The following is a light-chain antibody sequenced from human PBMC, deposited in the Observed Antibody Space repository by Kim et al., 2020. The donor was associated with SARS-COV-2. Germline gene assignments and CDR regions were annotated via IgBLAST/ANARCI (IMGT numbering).Light chain of an antibody. CDR1: QSVRSNN. V-gene: IGKV3-20*01. CDR2: GAS. Sequence: EIVLTQSPGTLSLSPGERATLSCRASQSVRSNNLAWFQQKPGQAPRLLIYGASSRATGIPDRFSGSRSGTDFTLTIIRLEPEDFAVYSCQQYVTSPWTFGQGTKVDIK. J-gene: IGKJ1*01. CDR3: QQYVTSPWT.